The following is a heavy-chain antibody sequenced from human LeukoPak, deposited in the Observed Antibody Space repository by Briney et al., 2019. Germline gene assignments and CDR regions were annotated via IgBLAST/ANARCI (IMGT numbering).Heavy chain of an antibody. V-gene: IGHV3-33*01. Sequence: GGSLRLSCAASGFTFSSYGMHRVRQAPGKGLEWVAVIWYDGSNKYYADSVKGRFTISRDNSKNTLYLQMNSLRAEDTAVYYCARGNRYSYGHNFDYWGQGTLVTVSS. D-gene: IGHD5-18*01. CDR2: IWYDGSNK. CDR1: GFTFSSYG. J-gene: IGHJ4*02. CDR3: ARGNRYSYGHNFDY.